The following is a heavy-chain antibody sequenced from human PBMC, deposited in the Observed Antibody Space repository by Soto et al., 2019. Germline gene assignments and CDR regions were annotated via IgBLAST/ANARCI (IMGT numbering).Heavy chain of an antibody. J-gene: IGHJ4*02. D-gene: IGHD6-13*01. CDR3: AKDRQQLVTPFDY. CDR1: GFTFSSYA. Sequence: EVQLLESGGGLVQPGGSLRLSCAASGFTFSSYAMSWVRQAPGKGLEWVSGISGSGGSTYNADSVKGRFTISRDNSKNTLDLQMNRRSAEETAVDYCAKDRQQLVTPFDYWGQGTLVTGSS. CDR2: ISGSGGST. V-gene: IGHV3-23*01.